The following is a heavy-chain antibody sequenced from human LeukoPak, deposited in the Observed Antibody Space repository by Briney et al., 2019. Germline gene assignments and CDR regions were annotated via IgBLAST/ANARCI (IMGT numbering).Heavy chain of an antibody. CDR2: IYYSGST. V-gene: IGHV4-59*02. D-gene: IGHD3-22*01. CDR1: GGSVSSYY. CDR3: ARQMGYYDSSGYYYAEDFDY. J-gene: IGHJ4*02. Sequence: SETLSLTCTVSGGSVSSYYWSWIRQPPGKGLEWIGYIYYSGSTNYNPSLKSRVTISVDTSKNQFSLKLSSVTAADTAVYYCARQMGYYDSSGYYYAEDFDYWGQGTLVTVSS.